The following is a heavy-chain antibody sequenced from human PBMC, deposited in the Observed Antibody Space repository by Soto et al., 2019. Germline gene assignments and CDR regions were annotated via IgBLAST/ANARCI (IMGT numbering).Heavy chain of an antibody. CDR1: SSNSVG. CDR2: FDWDNDR. Sequence: QITLKESGPTVVKPTQTLTLTCTISSNSVGVGWIRQPPGKGLEWLALFDWDNDRRYRPTLWNRLTITRDTSKTHVVLTMANMDPVDTATYYCVQAQPAGGSFEVWGQGTLVTVSS. D-gene: IGHD5-12*01. J-gene: IGHJ3*01. CDR3: VQAQPAGGSFEV. V-gene: IGHV2-5*02.